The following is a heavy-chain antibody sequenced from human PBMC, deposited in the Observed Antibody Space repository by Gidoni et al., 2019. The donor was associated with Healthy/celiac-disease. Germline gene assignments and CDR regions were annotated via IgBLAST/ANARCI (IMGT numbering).Heavy chain of an antibody. CDR2: IYYSWST. Sequence: QVQLQESGPGLVKPSETLSLTCTVSGCSISRYYWSWIRPPQGKGLEWIGYIYYSWSTNYNPSFKIRVTISVDTSKNQFSLKLSSVTAADTAVYYCARMGYGSGSYDTPFDYWGQGTLVTVSS. V-gene: IGHV4-59*01. D-gene: IGHD3-10*01. CDR3: ARMGYGSGSYDTPFDY. J-gene: IGHJ4*02. CDR1: GCSISRYY.